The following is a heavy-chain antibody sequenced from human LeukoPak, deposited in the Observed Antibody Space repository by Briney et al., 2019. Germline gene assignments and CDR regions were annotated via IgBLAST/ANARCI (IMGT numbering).Heavy chain of an antibody. CDR2: IIPIFGTA. CDR1: GGTFSSYA. V-gene: IGHV1-69*01. J-gene: IGHJ3*02. D-gene: IGHD2-2*01. Sequence: ASVKVSCKASGGTFSSYAISWVRQAPGQGLEWMGGIIPIFGTANYAQKFQGRVTITADESTSTAYMVLSSLRSEDTAVYYCARSGVPAAMRGSAFDIWGQGTMVTVSS. CDR3: ARSGVPAAMRGSAFDI.